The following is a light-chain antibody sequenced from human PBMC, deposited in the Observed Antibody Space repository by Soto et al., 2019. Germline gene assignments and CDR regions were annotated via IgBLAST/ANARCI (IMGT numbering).Light chain of an antibody. CDR2: GNS. CDR1: SSNIGAGYD. CDR3: QSYDSSLSAVV. Sequence: QSVLTQPPSVSGAPGQRVTISCTGSSSNIGAGYDVHWYQQLPGTAPKLLIYGNSNRPSGVPDRFSGSKSGTSASLAITGLQAEDEADYYCQSYDSSLSAVVFGGWTKFTVL. J-gene: IGLJ2*01. V-gene: IGLV1-40*01.